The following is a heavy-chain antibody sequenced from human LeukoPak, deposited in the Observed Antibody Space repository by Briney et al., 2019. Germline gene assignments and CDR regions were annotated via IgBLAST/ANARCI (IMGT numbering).Heavy chain of an antibody. Sequence: SETLSLTCTVSGFSISSGYYWAWIRQPPGKGLEWIGSVYHTGGTYYNPSLKSRVTISVDTSRNQFSLKLSSVTAADTAVYYCARGCYDILTGYWYYYYYMDVWGKGTTVTVSS. J-gene: IGHJ6*03. V-gene: IGHV4-38-2*02. CDR3: ARGCYDILTGYWYYYYYMDV. CDR2: VYHTGGT. D-gene: IGHD3-9*01. CDR1: GFSISSGYY.